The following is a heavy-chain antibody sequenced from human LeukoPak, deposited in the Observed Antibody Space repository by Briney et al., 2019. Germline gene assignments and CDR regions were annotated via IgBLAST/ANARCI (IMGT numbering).Heavy chain of an antibody. CDR1: GGSISSGSYY. CDR2: IYTSGST. J-gene: IGHJ4*02. V-gene: IGHV4-61*02. Sequence: SETLSLTCTVSGGSISSGSYYWSWIRQPAGKGLEWIGRIYTSGSTNYNPSLKSRVTISVDTSKNQFSLKLSSVTAADTAVYYCAVESYSSGWYYYFDYWGQGTLVTVSS. CDR3: AVESYSSGWYYYFDY. D-gene: IGHD6-19*01.